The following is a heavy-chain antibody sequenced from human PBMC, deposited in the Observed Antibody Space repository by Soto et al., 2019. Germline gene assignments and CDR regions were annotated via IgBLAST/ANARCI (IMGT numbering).Heavy chain of an antibody. D-gene: IGHD6-13*01. V-gene: IGHV4-31*03. J-gene: IGHJ4*02. Sequence: QVQLQESGPGLVKPSQTLSLTCTVSGGSISSGGYYWSWIRQHPGKGLEWIGYIYYSGSTYYNPSLKSRVTISVDTSKNQFSLKLSSVTAADTAVYYCARAGPFEAAAGIFDWGQGTLVTVSS. CDR1: GGSISSGGYY. CDR2: IYYSGST. CDR3: ARAGPFEAAAGIFD.